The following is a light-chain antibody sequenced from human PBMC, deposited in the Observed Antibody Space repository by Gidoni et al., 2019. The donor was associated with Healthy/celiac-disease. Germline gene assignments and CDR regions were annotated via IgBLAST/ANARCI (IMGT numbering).Light chain of an antibody. J-gene: IGKJ4*01. CDR3: QQYYSTPLT. CDR2: WAA. V-gene: IGKV4-1*01. CDR1: QSVLYSTNNKNY. Sequence: EIVMTQYQDSLAVSLGERATINCKSSQSVLYSTNNKNYLAWYQQKPGQPPKLLIYWAATRESGVPDRFIGSGSGTDFTLTISSLQAEDVAVYYCQQYYSTPLTFGGGTKVEIK.